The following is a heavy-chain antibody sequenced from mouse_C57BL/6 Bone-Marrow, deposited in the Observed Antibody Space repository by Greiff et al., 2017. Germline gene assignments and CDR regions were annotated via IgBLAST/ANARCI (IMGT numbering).Heavy chain of an antibody. D-gene: IGHD1-1*01. J-gene: IGHJ1*03. CDR3: ARKGGYYYGSSYWYFDV. V-gene: IGHV1-64*01. CDR2: IHPNSVST. Sequence: QVQLQQPGAELVKPGASVQLSCQASGYPFTSYWMHWVKQRPGQGLEWIGMIHPNSVSTNYNEKFNSKATLTVDKSSSTAYMQLSSLTSEDSAVYYCARKGGYYYGSSYWYFDVWGTGTTVTVSS. CDR1: GYPFTSYW.